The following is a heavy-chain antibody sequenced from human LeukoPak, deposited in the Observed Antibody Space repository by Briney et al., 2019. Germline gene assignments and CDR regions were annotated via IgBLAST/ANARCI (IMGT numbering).Heavy chain of an antibody. CDR2: VHLSGAS. CDR3: TRESGAFSPFGF. J-gene: IGHJ4*02. CDR1: GGSILTTNW. D-gene: IGHD1-26*01. V-gene: IGHV4-4*02. Sequence: PSGTLSLTCAVSGGSILTTNWWSWVRQPPGKGLEWIGEVHLSGASNYNQSLKSRVNMSIDKSKNQLSLELTSVTAADTAIYYCTRESGAFSPFGFWGQGTLVTVSS.